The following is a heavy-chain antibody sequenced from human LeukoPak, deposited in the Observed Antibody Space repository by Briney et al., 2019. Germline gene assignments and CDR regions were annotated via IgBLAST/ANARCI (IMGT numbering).Heavy chain of an antibody. V-gene: IGHV4-59*11. Sequence: PSETLSLTCTVSGGSISSHFWSWIRQPPGRGLEWIGYIHYSGSTNYNPSLKSRVTISVDTSKNQFSLRLSSVTAADTAVCYCARGRRPAPFSYPFDYWGQGTLVTVSS. J-gene: IGHJ4*02. CDR3: ARGRRPAPFSYPFDY. CDR2: IHYSGST. CDR1: GGSISSHF.